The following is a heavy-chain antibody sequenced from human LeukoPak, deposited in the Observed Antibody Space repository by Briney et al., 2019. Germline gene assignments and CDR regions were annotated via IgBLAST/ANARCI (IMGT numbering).Heavy chain of an antibody. CDR3: ARDHHYYDSSGFDY. Sequence: SETLSLTCTVSGGSISSSSYYWGWVRQPPGKGLEWIGSIYYSGSTYYNPSLKSRVTISVDTSKNQFSLKLSSVTAADTAVYYCARDHHYYDSSGFDYWGQGTLVTVSS. CDR1: GGSISSSSYY. V-gene: IGHV4-39*07. D-gene: IGHD3-22*01. CDR2: IYYSGST. J-gene: IGHJ4*02.